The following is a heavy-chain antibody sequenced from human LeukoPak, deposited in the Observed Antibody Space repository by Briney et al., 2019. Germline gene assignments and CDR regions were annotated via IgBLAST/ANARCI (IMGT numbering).Heavy chain of an antibody. CDR1: GYTFSGYY. J-gene: IGHJ5*02. D-gene: IGHD3-10*01. CDR3: ALIGDHAWFDP. Sequence: ASVKVSCKASGYTFSGYYIFWVRRAPGQGLEWMGWINPNSGGTNYAPEFQGRLTMTRDTPITTAYMELSTLRSDDTAVYYCALIGDHAWFDPWGQGTLVTVSS. V-gene: IGHV1-2*02. CDR2: INPNSGGT.